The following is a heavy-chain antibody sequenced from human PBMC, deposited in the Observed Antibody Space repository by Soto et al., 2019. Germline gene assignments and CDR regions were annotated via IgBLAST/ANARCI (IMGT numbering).Heavy chain of an antibody. V-gene: IGHV4-4*02. CDR1: GGSFTSNKW. CDR2: IYRTGST. J-gene: IGHJ4*02. Sequence: SETLSLTCAVSGGSFTSNKWWTWVRQPPGQGLEWIGEIYRTGSTNYNPSLKSRVTISLDKSENQFSLKVISMTAADTAVYYCASRDPGTSVDYWGQGTLVTVSS. CDR3: ASRDPGTSVDY. D-gene: IGHD1-7*01.